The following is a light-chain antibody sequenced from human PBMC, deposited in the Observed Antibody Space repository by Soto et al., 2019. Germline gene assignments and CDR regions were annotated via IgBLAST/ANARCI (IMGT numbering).Light chain of an antibody. V-gene: IGKV1-5*01. J-gene: IGKJ1*01. CDR1: QSISGW. CDR3: QQYATFWT. Sequence: DIQMTQSPSALSASVGDRVTITCRASQSISGWLAWYQQKPGKAPNLLIYDASTLESGVPSRFSGSGSGTEFTFTISSLQHDDFATYYCQQYATFWTFGHGTKVAI. CDR2: DAS.